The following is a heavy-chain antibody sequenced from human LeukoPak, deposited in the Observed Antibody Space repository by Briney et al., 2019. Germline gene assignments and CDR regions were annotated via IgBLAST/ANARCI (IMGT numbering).Heavy chain of an antibody. Sequence: SETLSLTCAVYGGSFSGYYWSWIRQPPGKGLEWIGEINHSGSTNYNPSLKSRVTISLDTSKNQFSLKMTSVTAADTAVYCCARHRRSVSGSRFDHWGQGSLVTVSS. CDR1: GGSFSGYY. CDR2: INHSGST. CDR3: ARHRRSVSGSRFDH. J-gene: IGHJ5*02. V-gene: IGHV4-34*01. D-gene: IGHD6-19*01.